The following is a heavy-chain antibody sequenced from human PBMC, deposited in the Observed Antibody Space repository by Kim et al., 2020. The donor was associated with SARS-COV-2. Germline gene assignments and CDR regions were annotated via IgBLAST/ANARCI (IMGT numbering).Heavy chain of an antibody. CDR3: AIGEQQLVHGGGGPNWFDP. Sequence: GGSLRLSCVASGFTFSSYSMNWVRQAPGKGLEWVSSISSSSSYIYYAASVKGRFTISRDNAKNSLYLQMNSLRAEDTAVYYCAIGEQQLVHGGGGPNWFDPWGQGTLVTVSS. CDR1: GFTFSSYS. CDR2: ISSSSSYI. J-gene: IGHJ5*02. V-gene: IGHV3-21*01. D-gene: IGHD6-13*01.